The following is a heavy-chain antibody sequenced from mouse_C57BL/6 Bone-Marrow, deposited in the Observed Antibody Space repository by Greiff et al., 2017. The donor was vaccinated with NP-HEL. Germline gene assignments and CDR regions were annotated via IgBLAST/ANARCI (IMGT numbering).Heavy chain of an antibody. D-gene: IGHD2-4*01. CDR1: GYSITSGYY. CDR2: ISYDGSN. Sequence: EVQLQESGPGLVKPSQSLSLTCSVTGYSITSGYYWNWIRQFPGNKLEWMGYISYDGSNNYNPSLKNRISITRDTSKNQFFLKLNSVTTEDTATYYCARSRLRPDYWGQGTTLTVSS. J-gene: IGHJ2*01. CDR3: ARSRLRPDY. V-gene: IGHV3-6*01.